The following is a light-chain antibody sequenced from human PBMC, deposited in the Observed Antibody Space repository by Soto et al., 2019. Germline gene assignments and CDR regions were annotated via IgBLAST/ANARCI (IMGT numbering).Light chain of an antibody. CDR3: QQRSNWPLT. J-gene: IGKJ4*01. CDR1: QSIDNT. Sequence: EIVMTQYTATLSVSPGEGATLSCRASQSIDNTRAWYQQKPGQAPRLLIYDASNRATGIPARFSGSGSGTDFTLTISSLEPEDFAVYYCQQRSNWPLTFGGGSKVDI. V-gene: IGKV3-11*01. CDR2: DAS.